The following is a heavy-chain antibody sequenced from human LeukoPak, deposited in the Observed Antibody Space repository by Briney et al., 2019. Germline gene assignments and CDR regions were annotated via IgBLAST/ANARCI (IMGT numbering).Heavy chain of an antibody. J-gene: IGHJ3*02. CDR3: ARVFRQWLVRNAFDI. Sequence: ASVKVACKASGYTFTGYYMHWGRQAPGQGLEWMGWINPNSGGTNYAQKFQGRVTMTRDTSISTAYMELSRLRPDDTAVYYCARVFRQWLVRNAFDIWGQGTMVTVSS. D-gene: IGHD6-19*01. CDR2: INPNSGGT. V-gene: IGHV1-2*02. CDR1: GYTFTGYY.